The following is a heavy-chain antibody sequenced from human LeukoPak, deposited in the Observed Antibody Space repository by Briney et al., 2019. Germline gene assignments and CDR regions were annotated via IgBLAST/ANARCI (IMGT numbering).Heavy chain of an antibody. CDR1: GGSISSGGYY. D-gene: IGHD2-21*01. Sequence: SETLSLACTVSGGSISSGGYYWSWIRQHPGKGLEWIGYIYYSGSTYYNPSLKSRVTISVDTSKNQFSLKLSSVTAADTAMYYCVTYRAGDINWFDPWGQGILVTVSS. J-gene: IGHJ5*02. CDR3: VTYRAGDINWFDP. CDR2: IYYSGST. V-gene: IGHV4-31*03.